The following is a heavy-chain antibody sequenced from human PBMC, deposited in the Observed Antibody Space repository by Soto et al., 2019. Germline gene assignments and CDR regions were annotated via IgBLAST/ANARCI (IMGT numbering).Heavy chain of an antibody. D-gene: IGHD3-10*01. CDR2: INHSGST. CDR3: ARVTMVRGVLGPQYYMDV. Sequence: SETLSLTCAVYGGSFSGYYWSWIRQPPGKGLEWIGEINHSGSTNYNPSLKSRVTISVDTSKNQFSLKLSSVTAADTAVYYCARVTMVRGVLGPQYYMDVWGKGTTVTVS. J-gene: IGHJ6*03. CDR1: GGSFSGYY. V-gene: IGHV4-34*01.